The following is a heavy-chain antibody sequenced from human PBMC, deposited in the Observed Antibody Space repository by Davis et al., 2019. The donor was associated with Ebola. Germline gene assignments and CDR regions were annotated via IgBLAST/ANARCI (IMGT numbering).Heavy chain of an antibody. CDR3: ATERNTRYYYGMDV. D-gene: IGHD1-14*01. Sequence: LSHKSRVTISVDTSKNQFSLKLSSVTAADTAVYYCATERNTRYYYGMDVWGQGTTVTVSS. J-gene: IGHJ6*02. V-gene: IGHV4-39*01.